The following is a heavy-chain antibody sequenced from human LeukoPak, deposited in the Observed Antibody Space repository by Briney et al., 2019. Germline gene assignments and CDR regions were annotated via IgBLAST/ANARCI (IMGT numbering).Heavy chain of an antibody. CDR1: GFTFSSYW. D-gene: IGHD6-6*01. CDR2: IKQDGSEK. V-gene: IGHV3-7*01. Sequence: GGSLRLSCAASGFTFSSYWMSWVRQAPGRGLGWVANIKQDGSEKYYVDSVKGRFTISRDNAKNSLYLQMNSLRAEDTAVYYCARDWDSSSSFDYWGQGTLVTVSS. J-gene: IGHJ4*02. CDR3: ARDWDSSSSFDY.